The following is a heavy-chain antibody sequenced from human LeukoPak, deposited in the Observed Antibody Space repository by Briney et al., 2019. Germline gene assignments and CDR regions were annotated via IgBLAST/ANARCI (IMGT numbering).Heavy chain of an antibody. CDR1: GFTFSSYA. CDR3: AKIRGRYQLLFGFDY. J-gene: IGHJ4*02. CDR2: ISGSGRST. V-gene: IGHV3-23*01. Sequence: PGGSLRLSCAASGFTFSSYAMSWVRQAPGKGLEWVSAISGSGRSTYYADSVKGRFTISRDNSKNTLYLQMNSLRAEDTAVYYCAKIRGRYQLLFGFDYWGQGTLVTVSS. D-gene: IGHD2-2*01.